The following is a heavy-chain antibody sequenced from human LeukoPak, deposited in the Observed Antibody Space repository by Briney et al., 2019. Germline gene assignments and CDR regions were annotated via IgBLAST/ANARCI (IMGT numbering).Heavy chain of an antibody. CDR2: ISSSSSYI. CDR1: GFTFSSYS. D-gene: IGHD3-3*01. V-gene: IGHV3-21*01. J-gene: IGHJ6*03. CDR3: ARDRAYYDFWSGTDRYYMDV. Sequence: GGSLRLSWAASGFTFSSYSMNWVRQAPGKGLEWVSSISSSSSYIYYADSVKGRFTISRDNAKNSLYLQMNSLRAEDTAVYYCARDRAYYDFWSGTDRYYMDVWGKGTTVTVSS.